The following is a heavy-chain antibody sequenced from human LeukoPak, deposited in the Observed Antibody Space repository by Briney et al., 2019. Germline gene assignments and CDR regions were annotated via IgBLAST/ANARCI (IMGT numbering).Heavy chain of an antibody. CDR2: IYYSGSI. Sequence: SETLSLTCTVSGGSISSSSYYWGWIRQPPGKGLEWIGSIYYSGSIYYNPSLKSRVTISVDTSKNQFSLKLSSVTAADTAVYYCARDMGYSSVGAFDIWGQGTMVTVSS. V-gene: IGHV4-39*07. D-gene: IGHD6-25*01. CDR1: GGSISSSSYY. J-gene: IGHJ3*02. CDR3: ARDMGYSSVGAFDI.